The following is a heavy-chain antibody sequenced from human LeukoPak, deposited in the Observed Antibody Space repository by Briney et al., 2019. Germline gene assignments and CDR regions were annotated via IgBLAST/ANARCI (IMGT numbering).Heavy chain of an antibody. Sequence: GGSLRLSCAASGFPFSSYGMHWVRQAPGKGLEWVAFIRYDGSHKYYAGSVKGRFTVSRDNAKNSLYLEMNSLRAEDTAVYYCARSFLQLWGQGTLVTVSS. CDR1: GFPFSSYG. D-gene: IGHD1-1*01. J-gene: IGHJ4*02. CDR3: ARSFLQL. V-gene: IGHV3-30*02. CDR2: IRYDGSHK.